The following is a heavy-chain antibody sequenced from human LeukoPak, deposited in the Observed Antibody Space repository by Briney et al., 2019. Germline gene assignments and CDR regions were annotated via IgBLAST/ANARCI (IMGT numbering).Heavy chain of an antibody. CDR1: GYTFASYG. Sequence: ASVKVSCKASGYTFASYGISWVRQAPGQGLEWMGWISAYNGNTNYAQKLQGRVTMTKDTSTSTAYMELRSLRSDDTAVYYCARHIVVVTECWFDPWGQGTLVTVSS. V-gene: IGHV1-18*01. D-gene: IGHD2-21*02. CDR3: ARHIVVVTECWFDP. J-gene: IGHJ5*02. CDR2: ISAYNGNT.